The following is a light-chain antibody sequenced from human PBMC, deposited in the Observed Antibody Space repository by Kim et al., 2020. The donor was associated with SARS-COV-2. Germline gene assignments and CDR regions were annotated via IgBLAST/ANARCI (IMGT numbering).Light chain of an antibody. Sequence: AIQMTQSPSSLAASVGDSVTITCRTSQGIRNDLSWYQQKPGQAPKVLVYAASSLQSGVPSRVSGSGSDTDFTLTISSLQPEDSATYYCLQDYSYPWTFGQGNKVDIK. CDR1: QGIRND. J-gene: IGKJ1*01. V-gene: IGKV1-6*01. CDR2: AAS. CDR3: LQDYSYPWT.